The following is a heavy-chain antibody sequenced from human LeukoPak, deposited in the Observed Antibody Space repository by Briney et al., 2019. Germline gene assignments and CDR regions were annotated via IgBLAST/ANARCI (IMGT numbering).Heavy chain of an antibody. CDR3: ARDLIVATPFDY. D-gene: IGHD5-12*01. CDR1: GYTFTGYY. V-gene: IGHV1-2*02. J-gene: IGHJ4*02. Sequence: ASVKVSCKASGYTFTGYYMHWVRQAPGQGLEWMGWINPNSGGTNYAQKFQGRVTMTRDTSIGTAYMELSRPRSDDTAVYYCARDLIVATPFDYWGQGTLVTVSS. CDR2: INPNSGGT.